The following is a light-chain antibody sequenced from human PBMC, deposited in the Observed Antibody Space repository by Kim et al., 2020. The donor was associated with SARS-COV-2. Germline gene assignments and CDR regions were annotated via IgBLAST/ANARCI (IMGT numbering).Light chain of an antibody. CDR3: QVWQSSSAHIYV. V-gene: IGLV3-21*01. Sequence: PGRKVSITGGRKNSRRKRVHWYQQKPSRAPQLVSYDDNGRPSEVPERFSGSNSGSTATLTISRVEGGDEDDYDCQVWQSSSAHIYVFGSGTKVTVL. CDR1: NSRRKR. J-gene: IGLJ1*01. CDR2: DDN.